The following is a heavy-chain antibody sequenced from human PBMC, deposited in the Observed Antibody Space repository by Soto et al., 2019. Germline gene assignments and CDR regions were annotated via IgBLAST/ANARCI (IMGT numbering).Heavy chain of an antibody. V-gene: IGHV4-4*02. Sequence: SETLSLTCAVSSGSISSSNWWSWVRQPPGKGLEWIGEIYHSGSTNYNPSLKSRVTISVDKSKNQLSLKLSSVTAADTAVYYCARSGSSSRTYYFDYWGQGTLVTVSS. CDR2: IYHSGST. J-gene: IGHJ4*02. CDR1: SGSISSSNW. CDR3: ARSGSSSRTYYFDY. D-gene: IGHD6-13*01.